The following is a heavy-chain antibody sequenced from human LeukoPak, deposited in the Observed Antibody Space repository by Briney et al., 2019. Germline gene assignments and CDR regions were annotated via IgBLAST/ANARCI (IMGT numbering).Heavy chain of an antibody. CDR1: GGFFRGYY. CDR2: INHSGNT. D-gene: IGHD3-9*01. Sequence: SETLSLTCAVCGGFFRGYYWSCIRQPPGKGLEWIGEINHSGNTNHNPSLKRRVTISVHTSKNHFSLELLCVTPADTAVFYCARRRYMRIPFDYWGQGTLVTVS. CDR3: ARRRYMRIPFDY. V-gene: IGHV4-34*01. J-gene: IGHJ4*02.